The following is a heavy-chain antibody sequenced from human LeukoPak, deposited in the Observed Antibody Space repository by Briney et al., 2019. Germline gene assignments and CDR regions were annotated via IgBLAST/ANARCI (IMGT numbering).Heavy chain of an antibody. J-gene: IGHJ4*02. V-gene: IGHV4-34*01. CDR1: GGSFSGYY. Sequence: SETLSLTCAVYGGSFSGYYWSWIRQPPGKGLEWIGEINHSGSTNYNPSLKSRVTISVDTSKNQFSLKLSSVTAADTAVYYCARVGYSSSCIDYWGQGTLVSVSS. CDR2: INHSGST. D-gene: IGHD6-13*01. CDR3: ARVGYSSSCIDY.